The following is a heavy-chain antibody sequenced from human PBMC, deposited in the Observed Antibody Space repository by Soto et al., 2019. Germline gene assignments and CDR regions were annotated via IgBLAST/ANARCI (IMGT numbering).Heavy chain of an antibody. Sequence: QVQLVESGGGVAQPGRSLRLSCAASGFTFSSYGMHWVRQAPGKGLEWVAVISYDGSNKYYADSVKGRFTISRDNSKNTLYLQMNSLRAEDTAVYYCAKGTHYYDSTGGGMDVWGQGTTVTVSS. CDR1: GFTFSSYG. CDR3: AKGTHYYDSTGGGMDV. V-gene: IGHV3-30*18. J-gene: IGHJ6*02. CDR2: ISYDGSNK. D-gene: IGHD3-22*01.